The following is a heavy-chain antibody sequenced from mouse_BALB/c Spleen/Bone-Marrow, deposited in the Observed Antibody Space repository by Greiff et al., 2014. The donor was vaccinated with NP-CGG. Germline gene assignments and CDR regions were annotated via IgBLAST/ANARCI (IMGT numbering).Heavy chain of an antibody. CDR3: ARGYYGSSTFAY. J-gene: IGHJ3*01. D-gene: IGHD1-1*01. Sequence: QVQLQQPAAELARPGASVKMSCKASGYTFTSYTMHWLKQRPGQGLEWIGYIIPSSGYTEYNQKFKDTTTLTADKSSSTAYMQLSSLTSEDSAVYYCARGYYGSSTFAYWGQGTLVTVSA. CDR2: IIPSSGYT. CDR1: GYTFTSYT. V-gene: IGHV1-4*02.